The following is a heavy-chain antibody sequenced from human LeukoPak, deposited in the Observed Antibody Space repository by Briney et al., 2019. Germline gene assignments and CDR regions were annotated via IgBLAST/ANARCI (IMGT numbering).Heavy chain of an antibody. Sequence: PSETLSLTCTVSGGSISSSSYYWGWIRQPPGKGLEWIGSIYYSGSTYYNPSLKSRVTISVDTSKNQFSLKLSSVTAADTAVYYCARHSQLTIFGVVIIHDNWFDPWGQGTLVTVSS. CDR1: GGSISSSSYY. V-gene: IGHV4-39*01. CDR3: ARHSQLTIFGVVIIHDNWFDP. J-gene: IGHJ5*02. D-gene: IGHD3-3*01. CDR2: IYYSGST.